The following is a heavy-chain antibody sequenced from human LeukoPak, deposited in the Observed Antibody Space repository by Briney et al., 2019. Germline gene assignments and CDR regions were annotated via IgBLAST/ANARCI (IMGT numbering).Heavy chain of an antibody. V-gene: IGHV1-46*01. J-gene: IGHJ5*02. CDR2: INPSGGST. Sequence: ASVKVSCKASGYTFTSYYMHWVRQAPGQGLEWMGIINPSGGSTSYAQKFQGRVTMTRDTSTSTVYMELSRLRSEDTAVYYCARESHASGTTRRDWFDPWGQGTLVTVSS. D-gene: IGHD1-1*01. CDR3: ARESHASGTTRRDWFDP. CDR1: GYTFTSYY.